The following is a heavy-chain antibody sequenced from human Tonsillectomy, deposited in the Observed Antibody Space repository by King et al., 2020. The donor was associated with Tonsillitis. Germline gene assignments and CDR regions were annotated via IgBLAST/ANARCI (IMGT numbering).Heavy chain of an antibody. CDR1: GFTFSNYV. CDR2: VSHDGSQK. D-gene: IGHD2-2*01. Sequence: VQLVESGGGVAQPGGSLRLSCAASGFTFSNYVMHWVRQAPGKGLEWVAIVSHDGSQKSSAGSLRGRFTISRDNSKNTLYLEMNSLGTDDTALYYCVRDGPHQPPSISANAMDLWGQGTSVTVSS. CDR3: VRDGPHQPPSISANAMDL. V-gene: IGHV3-30*03. J-gene: IGHJ6*02.